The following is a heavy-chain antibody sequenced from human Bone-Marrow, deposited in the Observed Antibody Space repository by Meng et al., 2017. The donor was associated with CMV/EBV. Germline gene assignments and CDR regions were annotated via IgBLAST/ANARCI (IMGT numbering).Heavy chain of an antibody. J-gene: IGHJ6*01. V-gene: IGHV4-39*07. Sequence: SETLSLTCTVSGGSISSYYWGWIRQPPGKGLEWIGSIYYSGSTYYNPSLKSRVTISVDTSKNQFSLKLSSVTAADTAVYYCARLGYCSSTSCYTVYYYGMDVWGQGTTVTCYS. D-gene: IGHD2-2*02. CDR1: GGSISSYY. CDR2: IYYSGST. CDR3: ARLGYCSSTSCYTVYYYGMDV.